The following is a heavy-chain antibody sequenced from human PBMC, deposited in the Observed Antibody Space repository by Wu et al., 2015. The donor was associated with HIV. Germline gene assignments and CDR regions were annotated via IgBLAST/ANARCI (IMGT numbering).Heavy chain of an antibody. D-gene: IGHD1-26*01. CDR3: ARESSGSSLSAFDI. J-gene: IGHJ3*02. Sequence: NLQGRVTMTTDTSSRTAYMELRSLRSEDTAVYYCARESSGSSLSAFDIWGQGTLVTVSS. V-gene: IGHV1-18*01.